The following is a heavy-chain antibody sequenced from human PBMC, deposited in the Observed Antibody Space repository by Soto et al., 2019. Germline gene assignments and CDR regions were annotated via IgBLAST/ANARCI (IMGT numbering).Heavy chain of an antibody. CDR1: GGSISSGGYS. CDR3: ARTYCSSPNCYDFFDY. CDR2: IYYSGST. J-gene: IGHJ4*02. D-gene: IGHD2-2*01. Sequence: PSETLSLTCAVSGGSISSGGYSWSWIRQPPGKGLEWIGYIYYSGSTNYNPSLKSRVTISVDTSKNQFSLKLSSVTAADTAVYYCARTYCSSPNCYDFFDYWGQGTLVTVSS. V-gene: IGHV4-61*08.